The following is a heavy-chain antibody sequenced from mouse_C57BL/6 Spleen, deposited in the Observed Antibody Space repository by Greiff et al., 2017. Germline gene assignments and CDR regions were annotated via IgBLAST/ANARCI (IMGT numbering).Heavy chain of an antibody. V-gene: IGHV1-18*01. J-gene: IGHJ2*01. CDR3: ARPHYYGSPPYYFDY. CDR2: INPNNGGT. CDR1: GYTFTDYN. D-gene: IGHD1-1*01. Sequence: EVKLQQSGPELVKPGASVKIPCKASGYTFTDYNMDWVKQSHGKSLEWIGDINPNNGGTIYNQKFKGKATLTVDKSSSTAYMELRSLTSEDTAVYYCARPHYYGSPPYYFDYWGQGTTLTVSS.